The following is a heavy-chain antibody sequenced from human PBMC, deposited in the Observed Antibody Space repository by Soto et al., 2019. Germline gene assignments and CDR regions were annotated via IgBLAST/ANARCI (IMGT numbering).Heavy chain of an antibody. D-gene: IGHD3-10*01. CDR3: STLPPQIVITGLGRAS. CDR2: VYHTGTT. V-gene: IGHV4-4*02. J-gene: IGHJ4*03. Sequence: SDTLSLTCVVSGDSASSTHWWTLVRHTPGKGLEWIGEVYHTGTTKYNPSLKNRVTISVDKSNNQFSLDLESVTAADSAVYSCSTLPPQIVITGLGRASWGQGGLGTVS. CDR1: GDSASSTHW.